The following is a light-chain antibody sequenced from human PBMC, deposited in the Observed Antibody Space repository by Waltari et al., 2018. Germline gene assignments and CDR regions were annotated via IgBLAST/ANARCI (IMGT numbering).Light chain of an antibody. V-gene: IGKV1-39*01. J-gene: IGKJ2*01. CDR1: QNISSY. CDR2: AAS. CDR3: QQSYSTPYT. Sequence: QMTQPPSSLSASVGEQVTIPCRASQNISSYFTWYQQNPGKAPKLLIYAASRLQSGVPSRFSGSGSGTDFTLTISSLQPEDFATYYCQQSYSTPYTFGQGTTLEIK.